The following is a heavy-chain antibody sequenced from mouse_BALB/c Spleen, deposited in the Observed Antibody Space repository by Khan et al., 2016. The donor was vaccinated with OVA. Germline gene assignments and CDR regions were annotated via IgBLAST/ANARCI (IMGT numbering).Heavy chain of an antibody. J-gene: IGHJ3*01. V-gene: IGHV2-6-7*01. Sequence: VQLQESGPGLVAPPQSLSITCTVSGFSLTGYGVNWVRQSPGKGLEWLGMFWGDGSIDYNSALKSRPSISKDNSKSHVFLILNSLQTDETARYYCARDGYYYGRGLAYWGQGARVTVSA. CDR2: FWGDGSI. D-gene: IGHD1-1*01. CDR1: GFSLTGYG. CDR3: ARDGYYYGRGLAY.